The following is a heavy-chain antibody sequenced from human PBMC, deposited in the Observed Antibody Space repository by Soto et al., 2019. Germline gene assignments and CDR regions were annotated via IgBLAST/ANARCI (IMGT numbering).Heavy chain of an antibody. D-gene: IGHD6-6*01. J-gene: IGHJ3*02. V-gene: IGHV1-18*01. Sequence: ASVEVCCKASGGTFSSYGISWVRQAPGQGLEWMGWISAYNGNTNYAQKLQGRVTMTTDTSTSTAYMELRSLRSDDTAVYYCARVRSSSSPDAFDIWGQGTMVTVS. CDR3: ARVRSSSSPDAFDI. CDR1: GGTFSSYG. CDR2: ISAYNGNT.